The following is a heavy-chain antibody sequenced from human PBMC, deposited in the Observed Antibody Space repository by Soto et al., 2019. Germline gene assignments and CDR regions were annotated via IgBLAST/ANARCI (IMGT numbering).Heavy chain of an antibody. V-gene: IGHV1-69*12. CDR3: ARTTTAMVTGWFDP. D-gene: IGHD5-18*01. CDR1: GGTFSSYA. Sequence: QVQLVQSGAEVKKPGSSVKVSCKASGGTFSSYAISWVRQAPGQGLEWMGGIIPIFGTANYAQKFQGRVTSTADASTSTAYMELSSLRSEDTAVYYCARTTTAMVTGWFDPWGQGTLVTVSS. J-gene: IGHJ5*02. CDR2: IIPIFGTA.